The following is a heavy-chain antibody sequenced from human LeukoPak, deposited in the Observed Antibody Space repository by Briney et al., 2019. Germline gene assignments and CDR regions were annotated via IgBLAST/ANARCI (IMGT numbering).Heavy chain of an antibody. CDR2: VTSNGAGT. Sequence: GGSLRLSCSASGFTFSTYGMHWVRQAPGKGLEYVSAVTSNGAGTYHADSVKGRFTISRDNSTNTLYLQMSSLRHEDTAVYYCVKAPSSGWYGDYWGQGTLVTVSS. CDR1: GFTFSTYG. V-gene: IGHV3-64D*09. D-gene: IGHD6-19*01. J-gene: IGHJ4*02. CDR3: VKAPSSGWYGDY.